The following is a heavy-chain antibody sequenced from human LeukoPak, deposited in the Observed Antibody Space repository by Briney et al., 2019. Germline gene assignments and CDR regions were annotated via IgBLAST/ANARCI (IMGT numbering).Heavy chain of an antibody. J-gene: IGHJ4*02. CDR2: ISYDGSNK. V-gene: IGHV3-30*18. Sequence: GRSLRLSCAASGFTFSTYGIHWVRQAPGKGLEWVAVISYDGSNKYYADSVKGRFTISRDNSKNTLYLQMNSLRAEDTAVYYCAKDFGSTLYQGYRGQGTLVTVSS. D-gene: IGHD3-16*02. CDR3: AKDFGSTLYQGY. CDR1: GFTFSTYG.